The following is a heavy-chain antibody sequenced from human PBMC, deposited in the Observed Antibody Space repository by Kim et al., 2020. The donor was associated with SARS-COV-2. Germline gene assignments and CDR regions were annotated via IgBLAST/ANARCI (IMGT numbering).Heavy chain of an antibody. CDR3: ATRMGFDY. J-gene: IGHJ4*02. Sequence: DSYTNYSPSFQGHVTISADKSISTAYLQWSSLKASDTAMYYCATRMGFDYWGQGTLVTVSS. V-gene: IGHV5-10-1*01. CDR2: DSYT.